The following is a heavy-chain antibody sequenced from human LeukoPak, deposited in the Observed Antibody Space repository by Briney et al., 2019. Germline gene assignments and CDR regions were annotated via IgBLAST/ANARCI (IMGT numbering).Heavy chain of an antibody. Sequence: GGSLRLTCAASGFTFSSYAMHWVRQAPGKGQEWVAVISYDGSNKYYADSVKGRFTISRDNSKNTLYLQMNSLRAEDTAVYYCARVMLSGSYYLDYWGQGTLVTVSS. V-gene: IGHV3-30-3*01. D-gene: IGHD3-10*01. CDR1: GFTFSSYA. CDR2: ISYDGSNK. J-gene: IGHJ4*02. CDR3: ARVMLSGSYYLDY.